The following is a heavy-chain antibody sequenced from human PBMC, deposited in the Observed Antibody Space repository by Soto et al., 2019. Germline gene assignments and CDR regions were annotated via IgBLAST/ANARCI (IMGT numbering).Heavy chain of an antibody. CDR1: GGTFSSYA. D-gene: IGHD6-13*01. CDR2: IIPIFGTA. Sequence: SVKVSCKASGGTFSSYAISWVRQAPGQGLEWMGGIIPIFGTANYAQKFQGRVTITADKSTSTAYMELSSLRSEDTAVYYCVREISKEQLVPGYYYYYYGMDVWGQGTTVTVSS. J-gene: IGHJ6*02. V-gene: IGHV1-69*06. CDR3: VREISKEQLVPGYYYYYYGMDV.